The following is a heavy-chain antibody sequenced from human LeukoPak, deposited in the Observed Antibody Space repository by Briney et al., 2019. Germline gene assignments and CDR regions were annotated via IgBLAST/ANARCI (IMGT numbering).Heavy chain of an antibody. V-gene: IGHV3-48*04. J-gene: IGHJ5*02. Sequence: PGGSLRLSCAASGFTFSSYSMNWVRQAPGKGLEWVSHISWSGSTIYYADSVKGRFTISRDNAKNSLYLQMNSLRVEDTAVYYCARVAPRTVTRTDLWGQGTLVTVSS. CDR3: ARVAPRTVTRTDL. D-gene: IGHD4-17*01. CDR1: GFTFSSYS. CDR2: ISWSGSTI.